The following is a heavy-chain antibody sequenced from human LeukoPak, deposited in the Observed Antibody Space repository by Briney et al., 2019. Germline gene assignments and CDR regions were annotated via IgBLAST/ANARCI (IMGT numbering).Heavy chain of an antibody. CDR1: GGSFSGYY. CDR3: AREDPQLRIDY. Sequence: KPSETLSLTCAVYGGSFSGYYWSWIRQPPGKGLEWIGEINHSGSTNYNPSLKSRVTISVDTSKNQFSLKLSSVTAADTAVYYCAREDPQLRIDYWGQGTLVTVSS. J-gene: IGHJ4*02. D-gene: IGHD5-24*01. V-gene: IGHV4-34*01. CDR2: INHSGST.